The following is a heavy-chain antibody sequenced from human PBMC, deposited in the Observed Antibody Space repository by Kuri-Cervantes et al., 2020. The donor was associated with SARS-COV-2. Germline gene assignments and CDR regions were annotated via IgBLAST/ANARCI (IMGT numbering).Heavy chain of an antibody. CDR2: ISGSGGST. Sequence: GESLKISCAASGFTFSSYAMSWVRQAPGKGLEWVSAISGSGGSTYYADSVKGRFTISRDNSKNTLYLQMNSLRAEDTAVYYCAKATGLGWFDPWGQGTLVTGSS. V-gene: IGHV3-23*01. J-gene: IGHJ5*02. CDR3: AKATGLGWFDP. D-gene: IGHD4-17*01. CDR1: GFTFSSYA.